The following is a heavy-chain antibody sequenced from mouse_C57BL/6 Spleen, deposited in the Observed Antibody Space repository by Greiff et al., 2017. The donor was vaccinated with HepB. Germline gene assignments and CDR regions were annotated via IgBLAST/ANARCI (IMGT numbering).Heavy chain of an antibody. J-gene: IGHJ1*03. Sequence: QVHVKQSGPGLVQPSQSLSITCTVSGFSLTSYGVHWVRQSPGKGLEWLGVIWSGGSTDYNAAFISRLSISKDNSKSQVFFKMNSLQADDTAIYYCARNSPFYYYGSSGWYFDVWGTGTTVTVSS. CDR3: ARNSPFYYYGSSGWYFDV. CDR2: IWSGGST. D-gene: IGHD1-1*01. CDR1: GFSLTSYG. V-gene: IGHV2-2*01.